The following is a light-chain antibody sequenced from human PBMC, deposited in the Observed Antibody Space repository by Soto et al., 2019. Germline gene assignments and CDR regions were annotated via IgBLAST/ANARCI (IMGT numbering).Light chain of an antibody. V-gene: IGKV3-20*01. J-gene: IGKJ5*01. CDR2: GAS. CDR1: QSVTSGY. CDR3: QQYGISPPIT. Sequence: EIVLTQSPGTLSLSPGERATLSWRASQSVTSGYLAWYQQQPNQAPRLLIYGASYRATGIPDRFSGSGSGTDFTLTISRLEPEDFAVYYCQQYGISPPITFGQGTRLEIK.